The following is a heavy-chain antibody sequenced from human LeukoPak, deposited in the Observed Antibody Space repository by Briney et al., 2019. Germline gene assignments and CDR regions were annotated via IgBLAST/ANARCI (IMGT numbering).Heavy chain of an antibody. V-gene: IGHV4-34*01. CDR2: INHSGST. Sequence: SETLSLTCAVYGGSFSGYYWSWIRQPPGKGLEWIGEINHSGSTNYNPSLKSRVTISVDTSKNQFSLKLSSVTAADTAVYYCARWDYYYDSSGSSRDAFDIWGQGTMVTVSS. CDR3: ARWDYYYDSSGSSRDAFDI. D-gene: IGHD3-22*01. J-gene: IGHJ3*02. CDR1: GGSFSGYY.